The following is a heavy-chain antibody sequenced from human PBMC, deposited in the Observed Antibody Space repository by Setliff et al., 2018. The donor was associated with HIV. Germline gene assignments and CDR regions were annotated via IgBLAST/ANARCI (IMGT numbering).Heavy chain of an antibody. Sequence: SVKVSCKASGGTFSSYAISWVRQAPGQGLEWMGGIIHIFGTANYAQNFQDRVTFTADESTATAYMDLSSLKSEDTAVYFCAREGYSYGYSYYYAMDFWGQGTMVTVSS. CDR1: GGTFSSYA. CDR3: AREGYSYGYSYYYAMDF. J-gene: IGHJ6*02. V-gene: IGHV1-69*13. CDR2: IIHIFGTA. D-gene: IGHD5-18*01.